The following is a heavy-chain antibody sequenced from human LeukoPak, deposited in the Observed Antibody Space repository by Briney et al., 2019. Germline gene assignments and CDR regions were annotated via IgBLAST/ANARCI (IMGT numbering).Heavy chain of an antibody. CDR2: MNPNSGNT. CDR3: ARGPGQLLFGYYYYYGMDV. J-gene: IGHJ6*02. V-gene: IGHV1-8*02. CDR1: GYTFTGYY. D-gene: IGHD2-2*01. Sequence: GASVKVSCKASGYTFTGYYMHWVRQATGQGLEWMGWMNPNSGNTGYAQKFQGRVTMTRNTSISTAYMELSSLRSEDTAVYYCARGPGQLLFGYYYYYGMDVWGQGTTVTVSS.